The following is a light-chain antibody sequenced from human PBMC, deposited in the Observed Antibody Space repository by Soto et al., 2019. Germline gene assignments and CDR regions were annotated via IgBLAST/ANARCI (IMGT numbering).Light chain of an antibody. Sequence: EIVLTQSPGTLSLSPGERATLSCRASQSVSSSYLAWYQQKPGQAPRLLIYGASSRATGIPDRFSGSWSETDFTLTISRPEPEDFAVYYCQPYGSSPTWTFGQGTKVEIK. V-gene: IGKV3-20*01. CDR3: QPYGSSPTWT. J-gene: IGKJ1*01. CDR1: QSVSSSY. CDR2: GAS.